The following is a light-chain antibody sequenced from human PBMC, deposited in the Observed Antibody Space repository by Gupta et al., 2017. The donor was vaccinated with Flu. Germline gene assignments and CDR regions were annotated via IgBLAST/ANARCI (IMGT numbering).Light chain of an antibody. V-gene: IGLV1-40*01. J-gene: IGLJ3*02. CDR3: YYYDNSMSGCGV. Sequence: QSVLTQPPSVSGAPGQRVTISCTGSSSSIGAGYDVHWYQQLPGKDPTLLILCNSNRPSGVPDRFSCATSCASASPVTNRRQAEDEAEEYYYYYDNSMSGCGVFGGGTKLTVL. CDR1: SSSIGAGYD. CDR2: CNS.